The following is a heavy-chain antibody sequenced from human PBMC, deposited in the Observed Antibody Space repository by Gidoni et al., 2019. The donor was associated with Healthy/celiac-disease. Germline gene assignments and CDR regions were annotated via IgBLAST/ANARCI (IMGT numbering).Heavy chain of an antibody. Sequence: QVQLQESGPGLVKPSETLSLTCTVSGGSISSYYWSWIRQPPGKGLEWIGYIYYSGSTNYNPSLKSRVTISVDTSKNQFSLKLSSMTAADTAVYYCARGPSTSYYFDYWGQGTLVTVSS. J-gene: IGHJ4*02. CDR3: ARGPSTSYYFDY. D-gene: IGHD2-2*01. V-gene: IGHV4-59*01. CDR1: GGSISSYY. CDR2: IYYSGST.